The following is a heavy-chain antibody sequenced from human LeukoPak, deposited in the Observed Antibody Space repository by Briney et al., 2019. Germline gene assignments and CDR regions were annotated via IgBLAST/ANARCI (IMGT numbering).Heavy chain of an antibody. CDR1: GFTLISYG. D-gene: IGHD3-10*01. CDR3: TRDGLWFGEIFYHFDD. J-gene: IGHJ4*02. Sequence: GGSLRLSCASSGFTLISYGMHWVRQAPGKGLEWVAVIWYDGSNKYYADSVKGRFTITRDNSNNTLYLQNNSLRAENTAVYYCTRDGLWFGEIFYHFDDWGQVTLVS. V-gene: IGHV3-33*01. CDR2: IWYDGSNK.